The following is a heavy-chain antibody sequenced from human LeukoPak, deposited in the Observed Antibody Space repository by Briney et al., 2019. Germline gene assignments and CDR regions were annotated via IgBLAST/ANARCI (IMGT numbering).Heavy chain of an antibody. Sequence: SETLSLTCTVSGGSISSYYWSWIRQPPGKGLEWIGYISYSGSTNYNPSLKSRVTMSVDTSKNQFSLSLSSVTAADTAVYYCARDNGGKGDYWGQGTLVTVSS. D-gene: IGHD4-23*01. CDR1: GGSISSYY. V-gene: IGHV4-59*01. J-gene: IGHJ4*02. CDR3: ARDNGGKGDY. CDR2: ISYSGST.